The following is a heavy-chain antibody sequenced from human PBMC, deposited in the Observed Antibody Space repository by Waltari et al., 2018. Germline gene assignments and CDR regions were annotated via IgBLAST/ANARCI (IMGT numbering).Heavy chain of an antibody. J-gene: IGHJ4*02. CDR2: IYWNDDK. Sequence: QITLKESGPTLVKPTQTLTLTCTFSGFSLSTSGVGVRWIRQPPGKALEWLALIYWNDDKRYSPSLKSRLTITKDTSKNQVVLTMTNMDPVDTATYYCAQRPELLWFGELSYFDYWGQGTLVTVSS. CDR1: GFSLSTSGVG. CDR3: AQRPELLWFGELSYFDY. V-gene: IGHV2-5*01. D-gene: IGHD3-10*01.